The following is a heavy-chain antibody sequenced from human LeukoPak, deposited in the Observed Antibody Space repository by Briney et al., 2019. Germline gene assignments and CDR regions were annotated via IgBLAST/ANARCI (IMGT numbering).Heavy chain of an antibody. CDR1: GFTFTNHW. V-gene: IGHV3-7*03. CDR2: IKEDGSEK. CDR3: AKSGSSVFWS. J-gene: IGHJ5*02. Sequence: GGSLRLSCAASGFTFTNHWMSWVRQAPGKGLEWAANIKEDGSEKYYVDSVKGRFTVSRDNVKNSLFLQMNSLRVDDTAVYYCAKSGSSVFWSWGQGTLVTVSS. D-gene: IGHD3-3*02.